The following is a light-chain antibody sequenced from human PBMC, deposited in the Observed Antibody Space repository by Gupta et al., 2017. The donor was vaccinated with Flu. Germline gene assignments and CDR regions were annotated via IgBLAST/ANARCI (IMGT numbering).Light chain of an antibody. CDR2: KAC. J-gene: IGKJ1*01. V-gene: IGKV1-5*03. Sequence: SPSTLSASVGDRVTSTCRDSQSMSIWCGWYQQKPGKVPKLRNYKACRGESGAPRWSSSGGYTKEFTLTSSRRQDDYVANYYDQRNNSLGTFGQGTKVEIK. CDR1: QSMSIW. CDR3: QRNNSLGT.